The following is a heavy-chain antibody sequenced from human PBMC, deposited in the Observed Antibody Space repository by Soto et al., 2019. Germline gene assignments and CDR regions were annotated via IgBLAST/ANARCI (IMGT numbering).Heavy chain of an antibody. J-gene: IGHJ4*02. CDR2: IYYNGNT. CDR1: GGSTSSSSYY. V-gene: IGHV4-39*02. D-gene: IGHD5-18*01. Sequence: SETLSLTCTVSGGSTSSSSYYWGWIRQPPGKGLEWIGTIYYNGNTYQNPSLKSRVTISADTSKNHFSLKLSSVTAADTAVYYCARTLFCASGYRHGYFDAWGPGILVTVSS. CDR3: ARTLFCASGYRHGYFDA.